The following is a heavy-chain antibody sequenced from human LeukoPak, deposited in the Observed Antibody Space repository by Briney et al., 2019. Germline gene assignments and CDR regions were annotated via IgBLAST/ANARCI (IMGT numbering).Heavy chain of an antibody. CDR2: IKANSGGI. CDR3: ARDPVDGFSRFDY. J-gene: IGHJ4*02. CDR1: GYTLTDHH. D-gene: IGHD2-2*01. V-gene: IGHV1-2*02. Sequence: GASVKVSCKASGYTLTDHHMIWVRQAPGQGLEWMGWIKANSGGIRYAQEFQGRVTMTRDTSISTDYMELSSLRFDDTAIYYCARDPVDGFSRFDYWGQGTLVTVSP.